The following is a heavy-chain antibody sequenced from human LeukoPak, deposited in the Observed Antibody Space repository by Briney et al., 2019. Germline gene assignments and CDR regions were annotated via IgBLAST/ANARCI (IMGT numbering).Heavy chain of an antibody. CDR2: MNPNSGNT. Sequence: ASVEVSCKASGYTFTSYDINWVRQATGQGLEWMGWMNPNSGNTGYAQKFQGRVTITRNTSISTAYMELSSLRSEDTAVYYCARGPALYCSSTSCYTIYYYYYMDVWGKGTTVTVSS. J-gene: IGHJ6*03. D-gene: IGHD2-2*02. CDR3: ARGPALYCSSTSCYTIYYYYYMDV. CDR1: GYTFTSYD. V-gene: IGHV1-8*03.